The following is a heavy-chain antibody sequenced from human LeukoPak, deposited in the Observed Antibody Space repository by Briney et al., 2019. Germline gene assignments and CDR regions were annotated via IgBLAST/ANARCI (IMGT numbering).Heavy chain of an antibody. J-gene: IGHJ4*02. Sequence: SGGSLRPSCAASGFTFSSYSMNWVRQAPGKGLEWVSSISSSSSYIYYADSVKGRFTISRDNAKNSLYLQMNSLRAEDTAVYYCARDLAARPDYWGQGTLVTVSS. CDR2: ISSSSSYI. CDR1: GFTFSSYS. V-gene: IGHV3-21*01. D-gene: IGHD6-6*01. CDR3: ARDLAARPDY.